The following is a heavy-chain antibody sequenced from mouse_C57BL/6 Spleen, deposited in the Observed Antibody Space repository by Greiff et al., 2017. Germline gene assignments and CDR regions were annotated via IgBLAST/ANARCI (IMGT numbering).Heavy chain of an antibody. D-gene: IGHD1-1*02. CDR1: GYTFTSYW. Sequence: QVQLQQPGAELVKPGASVTLSCKASGYTFTSYWMQWVKQRPGQGLEWIGEIDPSDSYTNYNQKFKGKATLTVDTSSSTAYMQRSSLTSEDSAVYYSARRYYGDAMDYWGQGTSVTVSS. J-gene: IGHJ4*01. V-gene: IGHV1-50*01. CDR2: IDPSDSYT. CDR3: ARRYYGDAMDY.